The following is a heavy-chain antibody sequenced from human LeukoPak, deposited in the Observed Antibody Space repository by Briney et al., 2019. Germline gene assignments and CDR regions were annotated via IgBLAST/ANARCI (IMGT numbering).Heavy chain of an antibody. CDR1: GFTFSSYA. J-gene: IGHJ5*02. D-gene: IGHD2-2*01. V-gene: IGHV4-30-2*01. CDR2: IYHSGSI. CDR3: ARQGYCSGTSCYAGGDWFDP. Sequence: LRLSCAASGFTFSSYAMSWIRQPPGKGLEWIGYIYHSGSIFYSPSLKSRVTISVDRSKNQFSLKLSSVTAADTAVYYCARQGYCSGTSCYAGGDWFDPWGQGTLVTVSS.